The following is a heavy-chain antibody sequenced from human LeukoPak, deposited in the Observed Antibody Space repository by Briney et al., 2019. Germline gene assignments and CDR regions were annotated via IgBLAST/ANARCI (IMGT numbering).Heavy chain of an antibody. D-gene: IGHD1-1*01. Sequence: GGSLRLSCAASGFTVSSNYMSWVRQAPGKGLEWVSYISSSSSTIYYADSVKGRFTISRDNSKNTLYLQMNSLRAEDTAIYYCARDTKNWGQGTPVIVSS. CDR1: GFTVSSNY. CDR3: ARDTKN. V-gene: IGHV3-48*01. J-gene: IGHJ4*02. CDR2: ISSSSSTI.